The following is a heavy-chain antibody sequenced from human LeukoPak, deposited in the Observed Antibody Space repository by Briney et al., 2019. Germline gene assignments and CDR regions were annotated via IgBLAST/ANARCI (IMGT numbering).Heavy chain of an antibody. Sequence: PSETLSLTCTVSGDSISHYYWSWLRQPPGKGLECIGSFSDTEPTNYNPSLKSRVTASVDRSKDQFSLELNSVTAADTALYYCARGYLRTTLVRGFDYWGQGTLVTVSS. J-gene: IGHJ4*02. CDR2: FSDTEPT. V-gene: IGHV4-59*01. D-gene: IGHD3-9*01. CDR3: ARGYLRTTLVRGFDY. CDR1: GDSISHYY.